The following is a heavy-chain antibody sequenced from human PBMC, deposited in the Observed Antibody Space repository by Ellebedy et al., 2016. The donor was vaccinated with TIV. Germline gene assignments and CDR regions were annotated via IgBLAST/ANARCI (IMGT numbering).Heavy chain of an antibody. CDR3: ARCGYSSGWNPTYYFDY. J-gene: IGHJ4*02. D-gene: IGHD6-19*01. V-gene: IGHV4-34*01. CDR1: GGAFSGNY. Sequence: MPSETLSLTCAVYGGAFSGNYWSWIRQPPGKGLEWIGTFNHSGSTNYNPSLKSRVTISVDTSKNQFSLKLSSVTAADTAVYYCARCGYSSGWNPTYYFDYWGQGTLVTVSS. CDR2: FNHSGST.